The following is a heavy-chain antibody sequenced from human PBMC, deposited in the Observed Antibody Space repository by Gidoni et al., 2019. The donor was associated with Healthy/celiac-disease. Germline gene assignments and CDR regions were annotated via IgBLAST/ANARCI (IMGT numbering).Heavy chain of an antibody. CDR2: IYPGDSDT. CDR3: ARQGDCSGGSCYSFDY. D-gene: IGHD2-15*01. V-gene: IGHV5-51*01. J-gene: IGHJ4*02. Sequence: EVQLVQSGAEVKKPGESMKISCKGSGYSVTSYWIGWVRQMPGKGLEWMGIIYPGDSDTRYSPSFQGQVTISADKSISTAYLQWSSLKASDTAMYYCARQGDCSGGSCYSFDYWGQGTLVTVSS. CDR1: GYSVTSYW.